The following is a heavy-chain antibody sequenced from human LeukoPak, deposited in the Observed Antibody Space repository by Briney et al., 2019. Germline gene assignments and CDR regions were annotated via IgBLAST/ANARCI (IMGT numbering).Heavy chain of an antibody. D-gene: IGHD6-19*01. CDR3: AKGYSSGWANWLDP. CDR1: GFTFSNYA. V-gene: IGHV3-23*01. CDR2: ISGSGDGT. J-gene: IGHJ5*02. Sequence: GGSLRLSCAASGFTFSNYAMTWVRQAPGKGLEWVSGISGSGDGTYYADSVKGRFTISRDNSENTLYLQKNSLRAEDTALYYCAKGYSSGWANWLDPWGQGTLVTVSS.